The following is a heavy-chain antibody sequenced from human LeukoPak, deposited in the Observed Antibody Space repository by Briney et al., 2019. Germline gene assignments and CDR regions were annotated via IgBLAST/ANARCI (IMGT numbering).Heavy chain of an antibody. CDR1: GFTFSSYG. Sequence: GGSLRLSCAASGFTFSSYGMSWVRQAPGKGLEWVSAISGGAASTNYADSVKGRFTISRDNSKNTLYLQMNRLRAEDTAAYYCAKFAQRYCSGGSCHPFDYWGQGTLVTVSS. CDR3: AKFAQRYCSGGSCHPFDY. V-gene: IGHV3-23*01. D-gene: IGHD2-15*01. CDR2: ISGGAAST. J-gene: IGHJ4*02.